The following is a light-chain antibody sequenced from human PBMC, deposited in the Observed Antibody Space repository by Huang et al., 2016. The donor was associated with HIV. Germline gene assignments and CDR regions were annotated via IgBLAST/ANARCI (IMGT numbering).Light chain of an antibody. CDR3: QQYDHWPVT. J-gene: IGKJ1*01. CDR2: SAS. Sequence: EIRMTQSPATLSVSPGERATLSCRASHSVRTNLAWYLQTPGQAPRLLIYSASTRATDVPVRISGSGSGTEFTLTISNLQSEDFAVYFCQQYDHWPVTFGQGTKVEI. CDR1: HSVRTN. V-gene: IGKV3-15*01.